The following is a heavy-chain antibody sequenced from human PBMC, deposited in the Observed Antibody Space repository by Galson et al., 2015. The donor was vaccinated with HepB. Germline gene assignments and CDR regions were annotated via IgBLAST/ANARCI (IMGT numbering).Heavy chain of an antibody. V-gene: IGHV3-23*03. CDR2: INVDGST. J-gene: IGHJ4*02. CDR1: GFTSSHYA. CDR3: ANRQGAVPGVLTG. Sequence: SLRLSCAASGFTSSHYAMSWVRQAPGTGLEWVSVINVDGSTEYADSVKGRFIISRDISKNMLYLLLSSVRADDTAFYYCANRQGAVPGVLTGWGQGTLVTVSA. D-gene: IGHD6-19*01.